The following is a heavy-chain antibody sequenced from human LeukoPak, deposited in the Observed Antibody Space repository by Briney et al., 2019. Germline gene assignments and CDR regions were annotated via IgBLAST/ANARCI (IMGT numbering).Heavy chain of an antibody. J-gene: IGHJ4*02. Sequence: GGSLRLSCAASGFTFSSYAMSWVRQAPGKGLEWVSAISASGGTTYYADSVKGRFTISRDNSKNTLYLQMNSLRAEDTAVYYCVIHSGPRGYWGQGTLVTVSS. CDR1: GFTFSSYA. CDR2: ISASGGTT. CDR3: VIHSGPRGY. V-gene: IGHV3-23*01.